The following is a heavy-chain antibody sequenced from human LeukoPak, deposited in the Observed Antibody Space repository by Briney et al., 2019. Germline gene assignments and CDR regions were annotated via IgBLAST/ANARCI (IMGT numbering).Heavy chain of an antibody. CDR2: IHPGTGDT. D-gene: IGHD3-22*01. Sequence: ASVKVSCKASGYSFIGYYIHWVRQAPGQGLEWMGWIHPGTGDTNYAQRFQGRVTMTRDTSTSTVYMELSSLRSEDTAVYYCARGGTYYYDSSGYYYWGQGTLVTVSS. V-gene: IGHV1-2*02. CDR3: ARGGTYYYDSSGYYY. J-gene: IGHJ4*02. CDR1: GYSFIGYY.